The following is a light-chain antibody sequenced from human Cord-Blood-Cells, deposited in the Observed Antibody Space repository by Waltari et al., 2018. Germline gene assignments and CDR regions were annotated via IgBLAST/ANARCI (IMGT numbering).Light chain of an antibody. CDR1: QSVLSSSNTKNY. J-gene: IGKJ5*01. CDR2: WAS. V-gene: IGKV4-1*01. CDR3: QQYYSTPIT. Sequence: DIVMTQSPDSLAASLGERATSNCKSSQSVLSSSNTKNYLAWYQQKPGQPPKLLIYWASTRESGVPDRFSGSGSGTDFTLTISSLQAEDVAVYYCQQYYSTPITFGQGTRLEIK.